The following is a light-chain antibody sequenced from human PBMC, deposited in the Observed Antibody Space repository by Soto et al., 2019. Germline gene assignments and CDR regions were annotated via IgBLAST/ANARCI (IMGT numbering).Light chain of an antibody. CDR2: DVS. CDR1: TSDVGRYNY. V-gene: IGLV2-14*01. Sequence: QSELTQPASVSGSPGQSITISCTGTTSDVGRYNYVSWYQQHPGKAPKLIIYDVSNRPSGVSNRFSGSKSGNTASLTISGLQAEDEADYYCNSYTSSSTYVFGNGTKSPS. J-gene: IGLJ1*01. CDR3: NSYTSSSTYV.